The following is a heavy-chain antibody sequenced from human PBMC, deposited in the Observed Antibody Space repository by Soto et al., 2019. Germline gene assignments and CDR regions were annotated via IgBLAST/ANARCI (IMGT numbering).Heavy chain of an antibody. Sequence: GGALRLSCAASGYTFSDSAMHWVRHASGKGLEWVGRIRSKANNYATVYAASVRGRFTISRDDSKNTAYLQMNSLKTEDTAVYYCARLWSEREPNFDYWGQGTLVTVSS. V-gene: IGHV3-73*01. J-gene: IGHJ4*02. CDR1: GYTFSDSA. CDR2: IRSKANNYAT. D-gene: IGHD1-26*01. CDR3: ARLWSEREPNFDY.